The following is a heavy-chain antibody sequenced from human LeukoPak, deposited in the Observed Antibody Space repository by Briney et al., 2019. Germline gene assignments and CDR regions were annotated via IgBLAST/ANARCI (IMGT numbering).Heavy chain of an antibody. V-gene: IGHV3-74*01. CDR2: INSDGSST. CDR3: AKERRDGYPDLDY. J-gene: IGHJ4*02. CDR1: GFTFSSYW. Sequence: PGGSLRLSCAASGFTFSSYWMHWDRQAPGKGLVWVSRINSDGSSTSYADSVKGRFTISRDNAKNTLYLQMNSLRAEDTAVYYCAKERRDGYPDLDYWGQGTLVTVSS. D-gene: IGHD6-25*01.